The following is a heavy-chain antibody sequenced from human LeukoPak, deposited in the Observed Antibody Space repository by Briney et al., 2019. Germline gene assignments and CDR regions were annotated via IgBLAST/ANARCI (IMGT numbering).Heavy chain of an antibody. CDR3: ARRTGKIDP. J-gene: IGHJ5*02. Sequence: SETLSLTCTVSGGSVSSGSYYWSWIRQPPGKGLEWIGYIYYSGSTYYNPSLKSRVTISVDTSMNQFSLKLSSVTAADTAVYYCARRTGKIDPWGQGTLVTVSS. V-gene: IGHV4-39*01. CDR1: GGSVSSGSYY. CDR2: IYYSGST.